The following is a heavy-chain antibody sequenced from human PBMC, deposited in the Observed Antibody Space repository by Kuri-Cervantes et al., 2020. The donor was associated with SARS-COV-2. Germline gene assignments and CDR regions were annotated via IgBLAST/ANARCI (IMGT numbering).Heavy chain of an antibody. Sequence: LSLTCAASRFNFSNAWMSWVRQAPGKGLEWVSAISGSGGSTYYADSVKGRFTISRDNSKNTLYLQMNSLRAEDTAVYYCAKGDIVVPRGPNDYWGQGTLVTVSS. CDR2: ISGSGGST. V-gene: IGHV3-23*01. J-gene: IGHJ4*02. D-gene: IGHD2-2*01. CDR1: RFNFSNAW. CDR3: AKGDIVVPRGPNDY.